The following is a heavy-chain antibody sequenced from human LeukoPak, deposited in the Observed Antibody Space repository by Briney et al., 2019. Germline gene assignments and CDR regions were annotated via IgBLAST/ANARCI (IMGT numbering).Heavy chain of an antibody. CDR1: GFTFSSYE. J-gene: IGHJ5*02. CDR2: INHSGST. CDR3: ARRLRGSGSYNWFDP. D-gene: IGHD3-10*01. V-gene: IGHV4-34*01. Sequence: GSLRLSCAASGFTFSSYEMNWVRQPPGKGLEWIGEINHSGSTNYNPSLKSRVTISVDTSKNQFSLKLSSVTAADTAVYYCARRLRGSGSYNWFDPWGQGTLVTVSS.